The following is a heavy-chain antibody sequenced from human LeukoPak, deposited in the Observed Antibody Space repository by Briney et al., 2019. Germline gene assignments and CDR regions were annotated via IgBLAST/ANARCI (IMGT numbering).Heavy chain of an antibody. CDR2: IYYTGST. D-gene: IGHD3-22*01. CDR1: GYSISSGYY. V-gene: IGHV4-38-2*02. Sequence: SGTLSLTCTVSGYSISSGYYWGWIRQPPGKGLEWIGQIYYTGSTNYNPSLKSRLTMSVDTSKNQFSLRLSSVTPADTAVYYCARKYYYDSERGAFDMWGQGTVVSVTS. CDR3: ARKYYYDSERGAFDM. J-gene: IGHJ3*02.